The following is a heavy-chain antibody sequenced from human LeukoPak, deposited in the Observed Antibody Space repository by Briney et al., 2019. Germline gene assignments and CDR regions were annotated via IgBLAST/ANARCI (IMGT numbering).Heavy chain of an antibody. J-gene: IGHJ4*02. CDR2: INSSSSYI. V-gene: IGHV3-21*01. CDR3: ARDRELRYFDWLLYKDYFDY. Sequence: GSLRLSCAASGFTFSSYSMNWVRQAPGKGLEWVSSINSSSSYIYYADSVKGRFTISRDNAKNSLYLQMNSLRAEDTAVYYCARDRELRYFDWLLYKDYFDYWGQGTLVTVSS. CDR1: GFTFSSYS. D-gene: IGHD3-9*01.